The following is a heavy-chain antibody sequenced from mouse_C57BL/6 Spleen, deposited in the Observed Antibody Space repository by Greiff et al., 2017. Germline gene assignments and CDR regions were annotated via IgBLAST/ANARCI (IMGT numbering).Heavy chain of an antibody. CDR2: IRNKANGYTR. Sequence: EVQLVESGGGLVQPGGSLSLSCAASGFTFTDYYMSWVRQPPGKALEWLGFIRNKANGYTREYSASVKGRFTISRDNSQSILYLQMNALRAEDSATYYCARWGDHWYFDVWRTGTTLTVSS. CDR1: GFTFTDYY. J-gene: IGHJ1*03. V-gene: IGHV7-3*01. D-gene: IGHD3-3*01. CDR3: ARWGDHWYFDV.